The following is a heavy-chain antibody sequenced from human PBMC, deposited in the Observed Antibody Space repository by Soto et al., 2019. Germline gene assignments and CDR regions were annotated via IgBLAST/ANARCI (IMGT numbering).Heavy chain of an antibody. CDR3: AKGPGLPIVVVPAAIRGHGDIDY. Sequence: EVQLVESGGGLVQPGESLKLSCAASGLTFSGSAMHWVRQASGKGLEWVGRIRSKANSHATAYAASVKGRFTISRDDSKNTAYLQMNSLKTEDTAVYYCAKGPGLPIVVVPAAIRGHGDIDYWGQGTLVTVSS. V-gene: IGHV3-73*02. D-gene: IGHD2-2*02. J-gene: IGHJ4*02. CDR1: GLTFSGSA. CDR2: IRSKANSHAT.